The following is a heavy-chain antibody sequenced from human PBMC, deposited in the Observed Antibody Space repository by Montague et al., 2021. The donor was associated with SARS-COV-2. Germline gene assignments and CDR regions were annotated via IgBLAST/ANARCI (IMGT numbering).Heavy chain of an antibody. D-gene: IGHD3-22*01. CDR2: LSAADTYV. CDR3: ARPNSDVISLIQVRSGIGFDI. V-gene: IGHV3-21*01. CDR1: GFTFSTYA. J-gene: IGHJ3*02. Sequence: SLRLSCAASGFTFSTYAMSRVRQAPGKGLEWVSSLSAADTYVYYXDSXKGRFTVSRDDAKNSLYLQMDNLRVEATAIYYCARPNSDVISLIQVRSGIGFDIWGQGAQVTVSS.